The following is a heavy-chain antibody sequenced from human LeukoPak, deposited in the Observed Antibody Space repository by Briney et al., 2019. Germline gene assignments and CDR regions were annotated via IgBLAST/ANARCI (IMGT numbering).Heavy chain of an antibody. D-gene: IGHD2-2*01. Sequence: SETLSLTCIVSGGSISSSIYYWAWVRQPPGKGLEWIGTVFYNGATQYSPSLRSRVIISVDTSKNQFSLKLSSVTAADTAVYYCARIVLPAANQFSFDYWGQGTLVTVSS. CDR2: VFYNGAT. J-gene: IGHJ4*01. CDR1: GGSISSSIYY. CDR3: ARIVLPAANQFSFDY. V-gene: IGHV4-39*01.